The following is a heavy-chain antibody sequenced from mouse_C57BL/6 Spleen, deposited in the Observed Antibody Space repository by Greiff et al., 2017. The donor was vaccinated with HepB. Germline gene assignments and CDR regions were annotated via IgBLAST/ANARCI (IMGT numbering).Heavy chain of an antibody. CDR1: GFTFTDYY. D-gene: IGHD1-1*01. CDR3: ARSTVLGH. Sequence: EVQVVESGGGLVQPGGSLSLSCAASGFTFTDYYMSWVRQPPGKALEWLGFIRNKANGYTTEYSASVKGRFTISRDNSQSILYLQMNALRAEDSATYYCARSTVLGHWGQGTTLTVSS. CDR2: IRNKANGYTT. V-gene: IGHV7-3*01. J-gene: IGHJ2*01.